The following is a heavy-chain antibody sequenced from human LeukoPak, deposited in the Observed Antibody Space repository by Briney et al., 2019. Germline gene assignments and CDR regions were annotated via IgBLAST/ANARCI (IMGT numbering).Heavy chain of an antibody. Sequence: PGGSLRLSCATSGFTFSNFGMNWVRQAPGKGLQWVAFISYDGKDKYYSDSVKGRITISRDNSKSTLYVQMNSLRAEDTAVYYCAREGSGSSQNFDYWGQGTLVTVSS. D-gene: IGHD1-26*01. CDR3: AREGSGSSQNFDY. J-gene: IGHJ4*02. V-gene: IGHV3-33*08. CDR1: GFTFSNFG. CDR2: ISYDGKDK.